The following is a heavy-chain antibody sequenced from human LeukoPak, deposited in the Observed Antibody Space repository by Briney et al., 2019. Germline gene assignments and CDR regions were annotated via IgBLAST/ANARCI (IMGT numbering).Heavy chain of an antibody. V-gene: IGHV3-30*04. D-gene: IGHD2-2*01. J-gene: IGHJ4*02. CDR2: ISYDGSNK. Sequence: GGSLRLSCAASGFTFSSYAMHWVRQAPGKGLEWVAVISYDGSNKYYADSVKGRFTISRDNSKNTLYLQMNSLRAEDTAVYYCARDLGYCSSTSCPIRYYFDYWGQGTLVTVS. CDR3: ARDLGYCSSTSCPIRYYFDY. CDR1: GFTFSSYA.